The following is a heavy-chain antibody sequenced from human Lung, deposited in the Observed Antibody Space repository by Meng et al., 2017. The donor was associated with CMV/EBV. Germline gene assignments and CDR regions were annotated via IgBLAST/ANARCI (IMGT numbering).Heavy chain of an antibody. CDR2: INPDGSEK. CDR3: TRDPTPSLYNWNYPYFFDY. V-gene: IGHV3-7*01. J-gene: IGHJ4*02. D-gene: IGHD1-7*01. CDR1: GFSLSENW. Sequence: GESLKISCAASGFSLSENWMSWVRQTPGKGLEWVANINPDGSEKHYVDSVKGRSTISRDNAKNSFYLQMNGLRAEDAALYYCTRDPTPSLYNWNYPYFFDYWGQGTLVTVSS.